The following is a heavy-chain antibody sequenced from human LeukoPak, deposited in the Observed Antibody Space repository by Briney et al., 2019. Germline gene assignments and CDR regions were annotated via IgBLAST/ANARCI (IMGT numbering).Heavy chain of an antibody. D-gene: IGHD6-13*01. V-gene: IGHV4-61*02. CDR2: IYTRGST. Sequence: PSETLSLTCTVSGGSISSSSYYWSWIRQPAGKGLEWIGRIYTRGSTNYNPSLKRRVTISVGTSKNQFSLKLSSVTAADTAVYYCARGVAAAGTPPYYSYYMDVWGKGTPVTISS. J-gene: IGHJ6*03. CDR3: ARGVAAAGTPPYYSYYMDV. CDR1: GGSISSSSYY.